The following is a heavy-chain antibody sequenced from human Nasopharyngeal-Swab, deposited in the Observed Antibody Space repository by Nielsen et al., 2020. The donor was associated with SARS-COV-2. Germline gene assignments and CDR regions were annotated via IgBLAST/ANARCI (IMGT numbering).Heavy chain of an antibody. J-gene: IGHJ6*02. D-gene: IGHD4-17*01. CDR3: ASEVSYGDHRYGMDV. CDR1: GYTFTSYG. Sequence: ASVKVSCKASGYTFTSYGISWVRQAPGQGLEWMGWISAYNGNTNYAQKLQGRVTMTTDTSTSTAYMGLRSLRSDDTAVYYCASEVSYGDHRYGMDVWGQGTTVTVSS. CDR2: ISAYNGNT. V-gene: IGHV1-18*01.